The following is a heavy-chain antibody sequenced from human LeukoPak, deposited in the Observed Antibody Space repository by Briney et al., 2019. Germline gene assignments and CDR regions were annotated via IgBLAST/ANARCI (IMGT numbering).Heavy chain of an antibody. V-gene: IGHV3-23*01. CDR2: ISGIGGST. Sequence: GGSLRLSCAASGFTFTRYAMNWVRQAPGKGLEWVSAISGIGGSTYYADSVKGRFTISRDNSKNTLYLQMNSLRAEDTAVYYCAKDRDYGGNSGGYFDLWGRGTLVTVSS. D-gene: IGHD4-23*01. CDR3: AKDRDYGGNSGGYFDL. CDR1: GFTFTRYA. J-gene: IGHJ2*01.